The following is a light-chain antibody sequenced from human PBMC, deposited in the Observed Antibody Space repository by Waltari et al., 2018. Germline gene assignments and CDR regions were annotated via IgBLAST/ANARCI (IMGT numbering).Light chain of an antibody. CDR2: KAT. J-gene: IGLJ3*02. Sequence: QTVVTQEPSLSVSPGGTVTLTCALSSGSLSTTSYAPWYQQPPGQAPRTLVYKATARSSGVPDRFSGSILGNTAALTITGAQADDESDYYCALYMGSGIWVFGGGTRLTVL. CDR3: ALYMGSGIWV. CDR1: SGSLSTTSY. V-gene: IGLV8-61*01.